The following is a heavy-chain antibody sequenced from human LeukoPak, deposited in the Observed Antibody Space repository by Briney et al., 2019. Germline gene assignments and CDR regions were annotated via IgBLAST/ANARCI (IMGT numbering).Heavy chain of an antibody. V-gene: IGHV3-11*04. CDR3: ARVMYYYDSSGQTYYFDY. Sequence: GGSLRLSCAASGFTFSDYYMSWIRQAPAKGLGWVSYISISGSTIYYADSVKGRFTISRDNAKNSLYLQMNSLSAEDTAVYYCARVMYYYDSSGQTYYFDYWGQGTLVTVSS. J-gene: IGHJ4*02. CDR2: ISISGSTI. D-gene: IGHD3-22*01. CDR1: GFTFSDYY.